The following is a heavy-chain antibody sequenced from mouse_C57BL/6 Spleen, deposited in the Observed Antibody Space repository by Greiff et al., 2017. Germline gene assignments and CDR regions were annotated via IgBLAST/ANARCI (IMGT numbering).Heavy chain of an antibody. Sequence: QVQLQQSGPGLVQPSQSLSITCTVSGFSLTSYGVHWVRQSPGKGLEWLGVIWSGGSTDYNAAFISRLSISKDNSKSQVFFKMNSLRADDTAIYYCARRDCGSSYWYFDVWGTGTTVTVSS. CDR2: IWSGGST. V-gene: IGHV2-2*01. CDR3: ARRDCGSSYWYFDV. CDR1: GFSLTSYG. D-gene: IGHD1-1*01. J-gene: IGHJ1*03.